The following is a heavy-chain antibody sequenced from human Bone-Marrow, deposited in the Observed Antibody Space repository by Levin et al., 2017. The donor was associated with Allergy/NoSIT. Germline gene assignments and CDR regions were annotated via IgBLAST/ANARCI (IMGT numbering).Heavy chain of an antibody. D-gene: IGHD3-10*01. V-gene: IGHV4-39*01. J-gene: IGHJ4*02. CDR1: GGFFSSSSYY. CDR2: IYYRGRT. Sequence: SETLSLTCTVSGGFFSSSSYYWGWIRQPPGKGLEWIGTIYYRGRTYYSPSLKSRVTISMDTSRIQFSLEVTSVTAADTAVYYCASRGQLVGRGLLAYWGQGTLVTVSS. CDR3: ASRGQLVGRGLLAY.